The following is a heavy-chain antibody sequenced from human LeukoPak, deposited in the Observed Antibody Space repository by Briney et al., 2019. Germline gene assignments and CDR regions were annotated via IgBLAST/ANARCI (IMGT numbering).Heavy chain of an antibody. Sequence: PGGPLRLSCTASGFTFSSYAMTWVRQDLGKGLECVSVISGIGTTTYYADSVKGRFTISRDNSKNTLYLQMNSLRAEDTAVYYCAPDIVVVPAASDYWGQGTLVTVSS. CDR3: APDIVVVPAASDY. V-gene: IGHV3-23*01. J-gene: IGHJ4*02. D-gene: IGHD2-2*01. CDR1: GFTFSSYA. CDR2: ISGIGTTT.